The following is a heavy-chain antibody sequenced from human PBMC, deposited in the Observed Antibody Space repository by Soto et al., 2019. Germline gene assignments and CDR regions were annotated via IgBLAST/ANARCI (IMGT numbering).Heavy chain of an antibody. V-gene: IGHV4-39*02. CDR1: GGSISSSSYY. Sequence: SETLSLTCTVSGGSISSSSYYWGWIRQPPGKGLEWIGSIYYSGSTYYNPSLKSRVTISVDTSKNQFSLKLSSVTAADTAVYYCARDPYNYDSGSDNIDYYAVDVWGRGTTVTVSS. J-gene: IGHJ6*02. CDR2: IYYSGST. D-gene: IGHD3-10*01. CDR3: ARDPYNYDSGSDNIDYYAVDV.